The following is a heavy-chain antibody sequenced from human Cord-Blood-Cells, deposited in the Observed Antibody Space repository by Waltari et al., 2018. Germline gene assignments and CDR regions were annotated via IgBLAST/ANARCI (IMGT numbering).Heavy chain of an antibody. Sequence: VPLVQSGAEVKKPGASVQVSCKPSGYTFTSYDIHWVRQVTGQGPEWMGWRNPNGGNTGYAQKFQGRVTMTRNTSISTAYMELSSLRSEDTAVYYCARGLGWELRDYWGQGTLVTVSS. CDR2: RNPNGGNT. D-gene: IGHD1-26*01. J-gene: IGHJ4*02. CDR1: GYTFTSYD. CDR3: ARGLGWELRDY. V-gene: IGHV1-8*01.